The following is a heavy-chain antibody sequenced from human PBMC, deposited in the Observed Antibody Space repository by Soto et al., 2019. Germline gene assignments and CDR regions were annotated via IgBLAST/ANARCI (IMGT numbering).Heavy chain of an antibody. Sequence: EVPLLESGGGLVQPGGSLRLSCAASGFTFSSYTMSWVRQGQGKGLEWVSGLSSSGVSTVYADSVKGRFTISRDKFKNTLYLQMNSLRAEDTSVYYCAKGWGDYWGQGTPVTVSS. V-gene: IGHV3-23*01. J-gene: IGHJ4*02. CDR3: AKGWGDY. D-gene: IGHD7-27*01. CDR2: LSSSGVST. CDR1: GFTFSSYT.